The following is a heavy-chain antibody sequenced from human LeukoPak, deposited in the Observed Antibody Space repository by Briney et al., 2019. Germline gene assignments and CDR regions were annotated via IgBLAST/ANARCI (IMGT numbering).Heavy chain of an antibody. J-gene: IGHJ3*02. D-gene: IGHD3-22*01. Sequence: SETLSLTCTVSGGSISSSYYYWGWIRQPPGKGLEWIGTMYNSGSTDYNPSLESRVTISVDTSKNQFSLKLSSVTAADTAVYYCARDTYYYNSDTSWSDVFDIWGQGTMVTVSS. V-gene: IGHV4-39*07. CDR3: ARDTYYYNSDTSWSDVFDI. CDR1: GGSISSSYYY. CDR2: MYNSGST.